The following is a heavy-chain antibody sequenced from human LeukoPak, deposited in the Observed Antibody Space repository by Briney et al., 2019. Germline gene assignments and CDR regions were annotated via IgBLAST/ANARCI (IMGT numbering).Heavy chain of an antibody. CDR1: GFTFSSYW. J-gene: IGHJ5*02. Sequence: PGGSLRLSRAASGFTFSSYWMSWVRQAPGKGLEWVANINQDGSEKYYVDSVKGRFTISRDNAKNSLFLQMNTLRAEDTAVYYCAGDRGWFDPWGQGTLVTVSS. CDR3: AGDRGWFDP. CDR2: INQDGSEK. V-gene: IGHV3-7*01.